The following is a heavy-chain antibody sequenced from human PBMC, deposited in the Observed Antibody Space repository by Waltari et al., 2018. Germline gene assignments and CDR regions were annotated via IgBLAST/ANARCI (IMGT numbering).Heavy chain of an antibody. V-gene: IGHV4-38-2*02. J-gene: IGHJ4*02. CDR1: GYSIISDYY. CDR3: ARDLHSSRGYYH. Sequence: QVQLQESGPGLVKPSETLSLTCAVSGYSIISDYYWAWIRQPPGKGLEWIGSIYHSGRTYYSPSLKSRVTISVDTSKNQFSLKLSSVTAADTAVYYCARDLHSSRGYYHWGRGTLVAVSS. CDR2: IYHSGRT. D-gene: IGHD3-22*01.